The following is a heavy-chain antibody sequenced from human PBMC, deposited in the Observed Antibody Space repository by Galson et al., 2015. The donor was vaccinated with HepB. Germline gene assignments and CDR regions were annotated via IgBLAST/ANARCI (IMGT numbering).Heavy chain of an antibody. D-gene: IGHD2-15*01. Sequence: SVKVSCKASGSTFTAYYLHWVRQAPGQGLEWMGWINPNSGGTNHAQKFQGRVTMTRDTSTSTADMELSRLRSDDTAVYYCARQFCSGGSCFRPTSWFDPWGQGTLVTVSS. CDR2: INPNSGGT. CDR1: GSTFTAYY. J-gene: IGHJ5*02. V-gene: IGHV1-2*02. CDR3: ARQFCSGGSCFRPTSWFDP.